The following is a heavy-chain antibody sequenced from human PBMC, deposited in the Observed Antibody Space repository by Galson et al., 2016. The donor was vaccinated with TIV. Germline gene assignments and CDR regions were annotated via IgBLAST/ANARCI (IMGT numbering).Heavy chain of an antibody. Sequence: SLRLSCAVSGFSFRNYGMNWVRQAPGQGLEWVSGIYGSGSRSFYADSVKGRFTISRDNPKYTLYLQMNSLRAEDTAVYYCAKVSRDGDYYFYDVDVWGHGTTVTVSS. D-gene: IGHD4-17*01. J-gene: IGHJ6*02. CDR1: GFSFRNYG. CDR2: IYGSGSRS. V-gene: IGHV3-23*01. CDR3: AKVSRDGDYYFYDVDV.